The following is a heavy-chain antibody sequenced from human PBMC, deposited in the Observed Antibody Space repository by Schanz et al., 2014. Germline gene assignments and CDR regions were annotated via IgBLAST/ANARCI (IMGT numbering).Heavy chain of an antibody. CDR2: ISTSNGNT. D-gene: IGHD2-21*01. V-gene: IGHV1-18*01. J-gene: IGHJ4*02. Sequence: QVLQVQSGSELKKPGTSVNVSCKASGYTFNNYTYVMIWVRQAPGQGLEWMGWISTSNGNTNYIQKLQGRVTMTTDTSTSTAYMELRSLRSDDTAVYYCARDRLECGAECYSVEVFEIWGQGTLVIVSS. CDR1: GYTFNNYTYV. CDR3: ARDRLECGAECYSVEVFEI.